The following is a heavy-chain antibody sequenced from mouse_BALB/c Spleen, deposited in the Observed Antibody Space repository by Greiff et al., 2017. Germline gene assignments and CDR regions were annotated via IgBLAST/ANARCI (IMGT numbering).Heavy chain of an antibody. Sequence: DVMLVESGGGLVQPGGSLKLSCAASGFTFSSYGMSWVRQTPDKRLELVATINSNGGSTYYPDSVKGRFTISRDNAKNTLYLQMSSLKSEDTAMYYCARPYYGSGYWYFDVWGAGTTVTVSS. CDR1: GFTFSSYG. CDR2: INSNGGST. J-gene: IGHJ1*01. D-gene: IGHD1-1*01. CDR3: ARPYYGSGYWYFDV. V-gene: IGHV5-6-3*01.